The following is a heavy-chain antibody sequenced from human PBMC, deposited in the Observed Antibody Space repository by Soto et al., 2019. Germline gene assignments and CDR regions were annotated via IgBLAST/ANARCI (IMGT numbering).Heavy chain of an antibody. CDR3: ARDAPGVAPY. D-gene: IGHD2-15*01. CDR2: INYRGTT. CDR1: GGSIIDGHTY. J-gene: IGHJ4*02. V-gene: IGHV4-31*03. Sequence: QVQLQESGPGLGKPSQTLSLTCTVSGGSIIDGHTYVNWIRQHPERGLEWMGYINYRGTTNYSPALKSRILISIDTSKNQFSLRLTSVTAADTAVYFCARDAPGVAPYWGQGTLVTVSS.